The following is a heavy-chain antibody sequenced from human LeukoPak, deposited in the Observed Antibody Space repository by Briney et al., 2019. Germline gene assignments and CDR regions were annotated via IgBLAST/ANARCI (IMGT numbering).Heavy chain of an antibody. J-gene: IGHJ6*03. D-gene: IGHD3-9*01. CDR2: IYTSGST. Sequence: PSETLSLTCTVSGGSLSSYYWSWIRQPPGKGLEWIGYIYTSGSTNYNPSLKSRVTISVDTSKNQFSLKVSSVTAADTAVYYCARVAYRYCINDWSRTGLGAYAAKYYYYMDVWGKGTTVTVSS. V-gene: IGHV4-4*09. CDR1: GGSLSSYY. CDR3: ARVAYRYCINDWSRTGLGAYAAKYYYYMDV.